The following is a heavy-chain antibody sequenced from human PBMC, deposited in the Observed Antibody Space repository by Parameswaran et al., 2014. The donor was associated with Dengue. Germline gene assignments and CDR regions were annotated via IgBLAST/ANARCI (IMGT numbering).Heavy chain of an antibody. J-gene: IGHJ4*02. Sequence: WIRQPPGKGLEWVSGINWNGGSTGYADSVKGRFTISRDNAKNSLYLQMNSLRAEDTALYYCARAYGGNSIPYWGQGTLVTVSS. D-gene: IGHD4-23*01. CDR3: ARAYGGNSIPY. V-gene: IGHV3-20*03. CDR2: INWNGGST.